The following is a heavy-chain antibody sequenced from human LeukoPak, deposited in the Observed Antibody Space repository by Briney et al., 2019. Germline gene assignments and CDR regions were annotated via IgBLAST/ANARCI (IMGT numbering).Heavy chain of an antibody. Sequence: PGGSLRLSCAASGFTFSNAWMSWVRQAPGKGLEWVGRIKSKTDGGTTDYAAPVKGRFTISRDDSKNTLYLQMNSLKTEDTAVYYCTTEDIVLMVYASSTFDYWGQGTLVTVPP. CDR2: IKSKTDGGTT. CDR1: GFTFSNAW. V-gene: IGHV3-15*01. CDR3: TTEDIVLMVYASSTFDY. D-gene: IGHD2-8*01. J-gene: IGHJ4*02.